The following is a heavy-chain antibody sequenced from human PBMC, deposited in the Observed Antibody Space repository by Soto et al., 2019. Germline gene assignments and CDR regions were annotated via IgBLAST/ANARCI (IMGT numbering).Heavy chain of an antibody. CDR2: IRGSGETT. Sequence: PGGSLRLSCAASGFTFSNYAMSWVRQAPGKGLEWVSSIRGSGETTFYADSVKGRFTISRDNSKNTVYLQMNSLRAEDTAVYYCAKDLTGTYPTWFDPWGQGTLVTVSS. V-gene: IGHV3-23*01. J-gene: IGHJ5*02. D-gene: IGHD1-26*01. CDR3: AKDLTGTYPTWFDP. CDR1: GFTFSNYA.